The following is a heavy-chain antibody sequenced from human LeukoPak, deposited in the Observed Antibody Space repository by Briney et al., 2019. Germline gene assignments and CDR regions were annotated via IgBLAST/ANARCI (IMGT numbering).Heavy chain of an antibody. CDR1: GFTLSDYY. J-gene: IGHJ4*02. Sequence: PGGSLTLSCAASGFTLSDYYVNWLRQVPGKGLEWISYIKSGSTIIYYADSVKGRFTISRDNANNSVHLQMTSLRDDDTAVYYCARVHNTVHWGQGVQVTVSS. CDR3: ARVHNTVH. D-gene: IGHD4-11*01. CDR2: IKSGSTII. V-gene: IGHV3-11*04.